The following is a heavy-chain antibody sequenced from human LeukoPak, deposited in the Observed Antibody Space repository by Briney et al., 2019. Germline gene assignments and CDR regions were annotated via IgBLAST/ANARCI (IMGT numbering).Heavy chain of an antibody. CDR2: IIPILGIA. Sequence: ASVKVSCQASGGTFSSYAISWLRQPPGQGLEWMGRIIPILGIANYAQKSQGRVTITADKSTSTAYMELSSLRSEETAVYYCARDNVVSYFDYWDQGTLVTVSS. V-gene: IGHV1-69*04. D-gene: IGHD3-22*01. CDR3: ARDNVVSYFDY. CDR1: GGTFSSYA. J-gene: IGHJ4*02.